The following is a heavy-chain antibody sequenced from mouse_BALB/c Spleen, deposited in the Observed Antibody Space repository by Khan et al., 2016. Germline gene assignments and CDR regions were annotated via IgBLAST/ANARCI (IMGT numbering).Heavy chain of an antibody. V-gene: IGHV3-6*02. CDR3: ARDPCYYCGSSYWYFDV. CDR2: ISYDGSN. D-gene: IGHD1-1*01. CDR1: GYSITSGYY. J-gene: IGHJ1*01. Sequence: EVQLQESGPGLVKPSQSLSLTCSVTGYSITSGYYWNWIRQFPGNKLEWMGYISYDGSNNYNPSLKNRISITRDTSKNQCFLKLNSVTTEDTATYYCARDPCYYCGSSYWYFDVWGAGTTVTVSS.